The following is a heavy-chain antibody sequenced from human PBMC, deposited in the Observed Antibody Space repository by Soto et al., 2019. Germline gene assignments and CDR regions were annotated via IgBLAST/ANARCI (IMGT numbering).Heavy chain of an antibody. V-gene: IGHV1-2*02. CDR3: ARMESGDLKDYFYYGMDV. D-gene: IGHD3-10*01. Sequence: ASVKLSCKASGYNFTDYHTHWLRQAAGQGVEWMGWINPKSGDTNHEQIFQGRVTMTRDRSISTGYMELSSLRSDDTDVYYCARMESGDLKDYFYYGMDVWGQGTTVTVSS. J-gene: IGHJ6*02. CDR2: INPKSGDT. CDR1: GYNFTDYH.